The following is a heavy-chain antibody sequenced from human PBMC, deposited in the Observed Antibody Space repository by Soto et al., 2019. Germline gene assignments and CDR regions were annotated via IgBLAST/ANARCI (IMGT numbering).Heavy chain of an antibody. D-gene: IGHD6-13*01. J-gene: IGHJ4*02. CDR2: IYYNGIT. Sequence: PSETLSLTCTVSGGSISGSGYYWGWIRQPPGKGLEWIASIYYNGITYYNLSLKSRVAISVDTSKTQLSLRLRSVTAADTAVYYCATTSGLAPGGSFGYWGRGTLVTVSS. CDR3: ATTSGLAPGGSFGY. CDR1: GGSISGSGYY. V-gene: IGHV4-39*01.